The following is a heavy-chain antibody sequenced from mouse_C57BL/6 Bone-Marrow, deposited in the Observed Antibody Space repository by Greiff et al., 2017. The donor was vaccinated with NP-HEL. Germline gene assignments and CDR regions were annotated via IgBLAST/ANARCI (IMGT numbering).Heavy chain of an antibody. CDR3: ARDIRRYFDV. CDR1: GYTFTDYY. Sequence: VQLQQSGAELVRPGASVKLSCKASGYTFTDYYINWVKQRPGQGLEWIARIYPGSGNTYYNEKFKGKATLTAEKSSSTAYMQLSSLTSEDSAVYFCARDIRRYFDVWGTGTTVTVSS. J-gene: IGHJ1*03. CDR2: IYPGSGNT. V-gene: IGHV1-76*01.